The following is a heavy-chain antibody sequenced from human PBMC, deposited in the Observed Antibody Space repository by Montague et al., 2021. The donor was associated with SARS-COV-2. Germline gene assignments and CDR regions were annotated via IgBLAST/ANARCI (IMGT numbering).Heavy chain of an antibody. CDR2: ISSSSSYI. CDR1: GFTFSSYS. D-gene: IGHD3-3*01. J-gene: IGHJ6*02. CDR3: ARGYDFWSGGYYYYGMDV. V-gene: IGHV3-21*01. Sequence: SLGLSCAASGFTFSSYSMNWVRQAPGKGLEWVSSISSSSSYIYYADSVKGRFTISRDNAKNSLYLQMNSLRAEDTAVYYCARGYDFWSGGYYYYGMDVWGQGTTVTVSS.